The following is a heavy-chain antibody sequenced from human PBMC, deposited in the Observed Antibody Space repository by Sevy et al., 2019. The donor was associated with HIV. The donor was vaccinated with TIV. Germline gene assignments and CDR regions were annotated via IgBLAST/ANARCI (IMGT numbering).Heavy chain of an antibody. J-gene: IGHJ5*02. CDR1: GFTFSSYS. V-gene: IGHV3-21*01. CDR2: ISSSSSYI. CDR3: AAGTVVTPYWFDP. Sequence: GGALRLSCAASGFTFSSYSMNWVRQAPGKGLEWVSSISSSSSYIYYADSVKGRFTISRDNAKNSRYLQMNSLRAEDTAGYYCAAGTVVTPYWFDPWGQGTLVTVSS. D-gene: IGHD2-21*02.